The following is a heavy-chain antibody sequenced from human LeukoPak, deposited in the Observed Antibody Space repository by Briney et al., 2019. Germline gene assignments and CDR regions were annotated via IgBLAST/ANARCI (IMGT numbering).Heavy chain of an antibody. CDR2: INHSGSA. V-gene: IGHV4-34*01. J-gene: IGHJ5*02. D-gene: IGHD3-22*01. Sequence: SETLSLTCAVYVGSFGGYYWSWIRQPPGKGLEWIGEINHSGSANYNPSLKSRVTTSVDPSKNQVSLKLTSVTAADTAVYYCARVNYFDSGGYYWWFDPWGQGTLVTVSS. CDR1: VGSFGGYY. CDR3: ARVNYFDSGGYYWWFDP.